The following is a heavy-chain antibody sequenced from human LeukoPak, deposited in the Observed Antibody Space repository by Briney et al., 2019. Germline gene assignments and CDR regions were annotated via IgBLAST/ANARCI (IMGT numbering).Heavy chain of an antibody. CDR1: GFSFSSST. CDR2: IVVGSGAT. D-gene: IGHD1-14*01. Sequence: GASVKVSCKASGFSFSSSTIQWVRPARGQRLEWIGFIVVGSGATNFAQKFRERVILMRDVSKSTAYLDLGSLRDDDTATYYCAADIGITTHPHYYYYNMDVWGQGTTVTVSS. J-gene: IGHJ6*01. V-gene: IGHV1-58*02. CDR3: AADIGITTHPHYYYYNMDV.